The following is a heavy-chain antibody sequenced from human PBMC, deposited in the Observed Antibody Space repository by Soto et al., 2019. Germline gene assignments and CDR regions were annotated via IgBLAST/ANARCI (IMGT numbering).Heavy chain of an antibody. CDR2: IYYSGST. CDR3: ASPTRYSSGWYYFDY. Sequence: PSETLSLTCTVSGGSISSYYWSWIRQPPGKGLEWIGYIYYSGSTNYNPSLKSRVTISVDTSKNQFSLKLSSVTAADTAVYYCASPTRYSSGWYYFDYWGQGTLVTVS. CDR1: GGSISSYY. D-gene: IGHD6-19*01. J-gene: IGHJ4*02. V-gene: IGHV4-59*01.